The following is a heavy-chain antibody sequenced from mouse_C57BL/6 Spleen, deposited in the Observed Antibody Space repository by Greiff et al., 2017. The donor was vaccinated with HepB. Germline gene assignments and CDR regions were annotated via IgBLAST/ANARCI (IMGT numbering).Heavy chain of an antibody. V-gene: IGHV2-6-1*01. CDR2: IWSDGST. J-gene: IGHJ4*01. Sequence: VQLVESGPGLVAPSQSLSITCTVSGFSLTSYGVHWVRQPPGKGLEWLVVIWSDGSTTYNSALKSRLSISKDNSKSQVFLKMNSLQTDDTAMYYCARHGYYDYDEGFFYAMDYWGQGTSVTVSS. CDR3: ARHGYYDYDEGFFYAMDY. CDR1: GFSLTSYG. D-gene: IGHD2-4*01.